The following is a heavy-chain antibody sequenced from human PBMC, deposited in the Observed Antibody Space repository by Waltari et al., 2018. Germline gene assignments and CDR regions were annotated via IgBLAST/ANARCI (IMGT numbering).Heavy chain of an antibody. D-gene: IGHD3-10*01. CDR2: IYSGGST. CDR1: GGSISPYY. CDR3: ARRTVQLLLDHDY. J-gene: IGHJ4*02. V-gene: IGHV4-59*01. Sequence: QVQMQESGPGLVKPSETLSLNCTVSGGSISPYYWCWVRQPLGKGLEYVGCIYSGGSTNYNPSLKSRVTISVDTSNNVFSLNLKSVTAADTAVYFCARRTVQLLLDHDYWGQGILVTVSS.